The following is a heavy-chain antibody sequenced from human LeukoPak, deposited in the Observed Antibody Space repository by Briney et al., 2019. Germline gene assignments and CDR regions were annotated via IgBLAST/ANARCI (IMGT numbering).Heavy chain of an antibody. CDR3: ARDSTYYYDSGSSGPHYFDN. V-gene: IGHV3-53*05. CDR2: IYSGGTT. D-gene: IGHD3-10*01. CDR1: GFNVTTNY. J-gene: IGHJ4*02. Sequence: GGSLRLSCAASGFNVTTNYMSWVRQAPGKGLEWVSVIYSGGTTYYADSVKGRFTISRDNSKNTLYLQLNSLRAEDTAVYYCARDSTYYYDSGSSGPHYFDNWGQGTLVTVSS.